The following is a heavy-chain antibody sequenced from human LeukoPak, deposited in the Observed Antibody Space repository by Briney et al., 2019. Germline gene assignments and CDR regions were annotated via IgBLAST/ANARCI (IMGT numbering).Heavy chain of an antibody. CDR3: ARVTGYMIEDYFDY. CDR2: IYYSGST. CDR1: GDSISSYY. D-gene: IGHD3-22*01. Sequence: SETLSLTCTVSGDSISSYYWSWIRQPPGKGLEWIGYIYYSGSTNYNPSLKSRVTISVETSKNQFSLKLSSVTAADTAVYYCARVTGYMIEDYFDYWGQGTLVTVSS. J-gene: IGHJ4*02. V-gene: IGHV4-59*01.